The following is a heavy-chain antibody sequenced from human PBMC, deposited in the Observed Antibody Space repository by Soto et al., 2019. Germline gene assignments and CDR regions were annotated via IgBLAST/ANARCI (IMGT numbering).Heavy chain of an antibody. CDR3: GRGAKGGYYVDF. J-gene: IGHJ6*03. D-gene: IGHD6-13*01. CDR1: GFPFSSYW. CDR2: IKYDGTTT. V-gene: IGHV3-74*01. Sequence: EVQLVESGGGSVQPGESLRLSCAASGFPFSSYWIHWVRQAPGKGLMWVSRIKYDGTTTNYADSLKGRLTISRDNAKNTVDLQMNSLRVEDAAVYARGRGAKGGYYVDFWGKGTTVTVSS.